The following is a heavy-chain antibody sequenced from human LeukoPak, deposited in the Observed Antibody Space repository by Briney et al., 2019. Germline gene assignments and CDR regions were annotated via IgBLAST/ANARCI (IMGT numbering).Heavy chain of an antibody. J-gene: IGHJ5*02. CDR2: IYYSGST. D-gene: IGHD3-22*01. CDR3: ARHVRVTTNWFDP. CDR1: GGSISSYY. Sequence: SETLSLTCTVSGGSISSYYRSWIRQPPGKGLEWIGYIYYSGSTNYNPSLKSRVTISVDTSKNQFSLKLSSVTAADTAVYYCARHVRVTTNWFDPWGQGTLVTVSS. V-gene: IGHV4-59*08.